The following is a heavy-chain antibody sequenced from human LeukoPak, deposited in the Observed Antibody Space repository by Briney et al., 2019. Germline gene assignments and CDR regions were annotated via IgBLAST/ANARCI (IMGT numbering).Heavy chain of an antibody. J-gene: IGHJ4*02. Sequence: SETLSLTCTVSGGSISSGGYYWSWIRQHPGKGLEWIGYIYYSGSTYYNPSLKSRVTISVDTSKNQFSLKLSSVTAADTAVYYCARVGTGRCSGGSCYSGGPFYWGQGTLVTVSS. CDR3: ARVGTGRCSGGSCYSGGPFY. V-gene: IGHV4-31*03. D-gene: IGHD2-15*01. CDR1: GGSISSGGYY. CDR2: IYYSGST.